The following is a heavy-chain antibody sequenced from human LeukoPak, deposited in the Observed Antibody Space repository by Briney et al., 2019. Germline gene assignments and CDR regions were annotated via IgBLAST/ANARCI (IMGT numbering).Heavy chain of an antibody. CDR3: ARDWRLDWFDP. J-gene: IGHJ5*02. CDR2: IKQDGSEK. V-gene: IGHV3-7*01. Sequence: GGSLRLSCAASGFTFSSYAMSWVRQAPGKGLEWVAIIKQDGSEKYYVDSVEGRFTISRDNAKNSLYLQMNSLRAEDTAVYYCARDWRLDWFDPWGQGTLVTVSS. CDR1: GFTFSSYA. D-gene: IGHD3-3*01.